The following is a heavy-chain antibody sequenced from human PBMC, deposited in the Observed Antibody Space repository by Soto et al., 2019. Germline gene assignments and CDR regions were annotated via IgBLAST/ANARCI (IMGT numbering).Heavy chain of an antibody. V-gene: IGHV1-2*04. J-gene: IGHJ6*02. Sequence: GASVKVSCKASGYTFTGYYMHWVRQAPGQGLEWMGWINPNSGGTNYAQKFQGWVTMTRDTSISTAYMELSRLRSDDTAVYYCARDRGLYSSSWYYYYGMDVWGQGTTVTVSS. CDR1: GYTFTGYY. CDR3: ARDRGLYSSSWYYYYGMDV. CDR2: INPNSGGT. D-gene: IGHD6-13*01.